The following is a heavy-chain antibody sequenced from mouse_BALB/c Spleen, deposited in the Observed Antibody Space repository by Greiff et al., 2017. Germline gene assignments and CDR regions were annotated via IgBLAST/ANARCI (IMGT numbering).Heavy chain of an antibody. CDR1: GFSFTSYG. V-gene: IGHV2-9*02. CDR3: ARDKGITTAYYAMDY. J-gene: IGHJ4*01. CDR2: IWAGGST. Sequence: QVQLKQSGPGLVAPSQSLSITCTVSGFSFTSYGVHWVRQPPGKGLEWLGVIWAGGSTNYNSALMSRLTISKDNSKSQVFLKMNSLQTDDTAMYYCARDKGITTAYYAMDYWGQGTSVTVSS. D-gene: IGHD1-2*01.